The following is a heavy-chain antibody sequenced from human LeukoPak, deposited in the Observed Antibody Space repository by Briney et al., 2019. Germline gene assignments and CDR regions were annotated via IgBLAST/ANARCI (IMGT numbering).Heavy chain of an antibody. J-gene: IGHJ5*02. Sequence: GGSLRLSCAASGFTFSSYGMHWVRQAPGKGLEWVAFIRYDGSNKYYADSVKGRFTISRDNSKNTLYLQMNSLRAGDTAVYYCAKAWGGDSSGYPSNWFDPWGQGTLVTVSS. D-gene: IGHD3-22*01. V-gene: IGHV3-30*02. CDR2: IRYDGSNK. CDR1: GFTFSSYG. CDR3: AKAWGGDSSGYPSNWFDP.